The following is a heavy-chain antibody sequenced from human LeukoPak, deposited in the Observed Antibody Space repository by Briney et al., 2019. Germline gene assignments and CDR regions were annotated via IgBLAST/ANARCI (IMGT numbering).Heavy chain of an antibody. J-gene: IGHJ4*02. D-gene: IGHD3-22*01. CDR2: IYYSGGT. V-gene: IGHV4-59*08. Sequence: PSETLSLTCTVSGGPMWRYFWSWIRQSPGKGLEWIGYIYYSGGTNYNPSLKSRVTISVGSSKNQFSLKVNTVDNADTALYYCARRGGDSSGNFDYWGQGILVTVSS. CDR1: GGPMWRYF. CDR3: ARRGGDSSGNFDY.